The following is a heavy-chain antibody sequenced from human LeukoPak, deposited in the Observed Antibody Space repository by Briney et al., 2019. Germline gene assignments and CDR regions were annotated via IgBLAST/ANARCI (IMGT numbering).Heavy chain of an antibody. J-gene: IGHJ4*02. CDR2: VYYSENT. D-gene: IGHD1-26*01. Sequence: SETLSLTCSVSGGSISGYYWSWIRQPPGKELEWIGYVYYSENTKYNPSLESRVTISLDTSKNQFSLKLISVTAADTSVYYCARHWAHSGGGSYYFDYWGQGTLVTVSS. V-gene: IGHV4-59*08. CDR3: ARHWAHSGGGSYYFDY. CDR1: GGSISGYY.